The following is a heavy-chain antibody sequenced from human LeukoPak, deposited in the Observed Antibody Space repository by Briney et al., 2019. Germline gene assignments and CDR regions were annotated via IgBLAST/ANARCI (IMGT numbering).Heavy chain of an antibody. V-gene: IGHV4-59*01. J-gene: IGHJ6*02. CDR3: ARDGGSGSFYYYYGMDV. Sequence: IPSEALSLTCTVSGGSISSYYWSWIRQPPGKGLEWIGYIYHSGSTNYNPSLKSRVTISVDTSKNQFSLKLSSVTAADTAVYYCARDGGSGSFYYYYGMDVWGQGTTVTVSS. CDR2: IYHSGST. D-gene: IGHD3-10*01. CDR1: GGSISSYY.